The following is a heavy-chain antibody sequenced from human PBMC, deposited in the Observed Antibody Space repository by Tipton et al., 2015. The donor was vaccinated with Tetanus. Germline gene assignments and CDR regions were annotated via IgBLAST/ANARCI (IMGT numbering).Heavy chain of an antibody. V-gene: IGHV3-30*05. CDR3: IYPISLSAFDY. CDR2: ISYDGNYQ. D-gene: IGHD6-6*01. CDR1: GFTFSNSG. J-gene: IGHJ4*02. Sequence: QLVQSGGGVVQPGRSLRLSCAASGFTFSNSGMHWVRQAPGKGLEWVAIISYDGNYQSYAESVKGRFTISRDSSKSTLFLQMNGLRAGCTAVYDCIYPISLSAFDYAGQGSLVTVSS.